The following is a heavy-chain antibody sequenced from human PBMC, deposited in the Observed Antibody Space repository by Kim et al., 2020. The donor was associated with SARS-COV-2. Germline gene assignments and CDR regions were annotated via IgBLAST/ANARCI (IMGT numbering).Heavy chain of an antibody. Sequence: VKVRFTITRDNAKNSLYLQMNSRRAEDTAVYYCARASSSSWYRANPGFDYWGQGTLVTVSS. CDR3: ARASSSSWYRANPGFDY. V-gene: IGHV3-21*01. D-gene: IGHD6-13*01. J-gene: IGHJ4*02.